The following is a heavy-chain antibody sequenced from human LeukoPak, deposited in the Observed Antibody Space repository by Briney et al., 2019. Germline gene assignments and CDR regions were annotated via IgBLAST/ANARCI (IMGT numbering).Heavy chain of an antibody. CDR3: ARDRVVTPYNWFDP. Sequence: GGSLRLSCAASGFTFGDYAMAWVRQAPGKGLEWVSSISGSGGTTYYADSVNGRFTISRDNHVNTLYLQMDILRAEDTAVYYCARDRVVTPYNWFDPWGQGTLVTVSS. V-gene: IGHV3-23*01. CDR1: GFTFGDYA. CDR2: ISGSGGTT. J-gene: IGHJ5*02. D-gene: IGHD4-23*01.